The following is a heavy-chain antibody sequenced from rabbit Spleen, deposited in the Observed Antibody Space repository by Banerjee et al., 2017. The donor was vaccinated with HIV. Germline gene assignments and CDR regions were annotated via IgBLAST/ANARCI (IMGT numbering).Heavy chain of an antibody. J-gene: IGHJ4*01. D-gene: IGHD1-1*01. Sequence: QEQLVESGGGLVKPGASLTLTCKASGFDFSSSYYMCWVRQAPGKGLELIACIDTSSVNTADATWAKGRFTISKTSSTTVTLQMTSLTAADTATYFCARDLVAVIGWNFNLWGPGPSSPS. CDR2: IDTSSVNT. CDR3: ARDLVAVIGWNFNL. CDR1: GFDFSSSYY. V-gene: IGHV1S45*01.